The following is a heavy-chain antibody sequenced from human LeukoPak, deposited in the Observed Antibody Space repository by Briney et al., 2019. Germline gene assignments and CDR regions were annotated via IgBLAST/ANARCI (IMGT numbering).Heavy chain of an antibody. CDR1: GFTFSSYS. Sequence: PGGSLRLSCAASGFTFSSYSLYWVRQAPGKGLEWVSFISSSSITIYYADSVKGRFTISRDNAEKSLYLQMNSLRAEDTAVYYCARDRGGSYSAIDYWGQGTLVTVSS. V-gene: IGHV3-48*04. D-gene: IGHD2-15*01. CDR2: ISSSSITI. CDR3: ARDRGGSYSAIDY. J-gene: IGHJ4*02.